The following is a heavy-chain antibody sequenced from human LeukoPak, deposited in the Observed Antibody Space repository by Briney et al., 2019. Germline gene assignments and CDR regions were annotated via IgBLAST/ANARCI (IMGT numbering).Heavy chain of an antibody. D-gene: IGHD1-26*01. CDR1: GGSFSGYY. CDR3: ARAEATAQGYAFDI. V-gene: IGHV4-34*01. Sequence: ASETLSLTCAVYGGSFSGYYWSWIRQPPGKGLEWIGEINHSGSTNYNPSLKSRVTISVDTSKNQFSLKLSSVTAADTAVYYCARAEATAQGYAFDIWGQGTMVTVSS. CDR2: INHSGST. J-gene: IGHJ3*02.